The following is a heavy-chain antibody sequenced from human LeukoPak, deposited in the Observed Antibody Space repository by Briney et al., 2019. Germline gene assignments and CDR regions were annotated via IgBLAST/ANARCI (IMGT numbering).Heavy chain of an antibody. CDR2: INTKTGTP. J-gene: IGHJ4*02. CDR1: GYTFNNYA. V-gene: IGHV7-4-1*02. CDR3: ARGGEGLVAPSY. D-gene: IGHD3-16*01. Sequence: ASVKISCKASGYTFNNYAMHWVRQAPGQGLEWMGWINTKTGTPTYAPGFTGRFVFLLDTSVSTAYLQISSLKADDAAVYYCARGGEGLVAPSYWGQGTLVTVSS.